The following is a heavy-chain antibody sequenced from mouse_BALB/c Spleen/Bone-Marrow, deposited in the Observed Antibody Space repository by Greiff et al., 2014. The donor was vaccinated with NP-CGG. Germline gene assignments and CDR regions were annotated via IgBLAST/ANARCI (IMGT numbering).Heavy chain of an antibody. CDR3: ARTYYDYDWFAY. CDR2: IDPSDSYT. Sequence: SGVEFVKPGASVKLSCKASGYTFTSYWMHWVKQRPGQGLEWIGEIDPSDSYTKYNQNFKGKATLTVDKSSSTAYMQLSSPTSEDSAVYYCARTYYDYDWFAYWGQGTLVTVSA. J-gene: IGHJ3*01. D-gene: IGHD2-4*01. V-gene: IGHV1-69*02. CDR1: GYTFTSYW.